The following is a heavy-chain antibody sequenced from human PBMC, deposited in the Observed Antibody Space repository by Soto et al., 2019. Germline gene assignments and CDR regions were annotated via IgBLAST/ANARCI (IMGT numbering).Heavy chain of an antibody. CDR1: GYTFTSYA. D-gene: IGHD6-13*01. CDR3: ARDHIAAAGTYYYDYMDF. Sequence: ASVKVSCKASGYTFTSYAMHWVRQAPGQRLEWMGWINAGNGNTKYSQKFQGRVTITRDTSASTAYMELSSLRSEDTAVYYCARDHIAAAGTYYYDYMDFWGKGTTVTVSS. J-gene: IGHJ6*03. V-gene: IGHV1-3*01. CDR2: INAGNGNT.